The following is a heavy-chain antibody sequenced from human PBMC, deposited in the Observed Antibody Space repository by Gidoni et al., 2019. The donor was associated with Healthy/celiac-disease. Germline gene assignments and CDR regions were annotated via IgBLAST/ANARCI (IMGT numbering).Heavy chain of an antibody. CDR2: IWYDGSNK. Sequence: QVQLVESGGGVVQPGSSRILSCAASGFTLSSYGMHWVRQAPGKGREWVAVIWYDGSNKYYADSVKGRFTISRDNSKNTLYLQMNSLRAEDTAVYYCARDLYYGSGAPLGYWGQGTLVTVSS. D-gene: IGHD3-10*01. J-gene: IGHJ4*02. CDR3: ARDLYYGSGAPLGY. V-gene: IGHV3-33*01. CDR1: GFTLSSYG.